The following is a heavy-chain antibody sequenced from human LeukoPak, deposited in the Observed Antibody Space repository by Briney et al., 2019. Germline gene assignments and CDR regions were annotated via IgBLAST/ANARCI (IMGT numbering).Heavy chain of an antibody. V-gene: IGHV3-30*02. CDR1: GFTFSTYG. D-gene: IGHD3-10*01. Sequence: GGSLRLSCAASGFTFSTYGMHWVRQAPGKGLEWVAFIRYDGSDKYYADSVKGRFTISRDNSKNTLYLQMNSLRAEDTAVYYCAKVCSSGSCNDYWGQGTLVTVSS. CDR2: IRYDGSDK. J-gene: IGHJ4*02. CDR3: AKVCSSGSCNDY.